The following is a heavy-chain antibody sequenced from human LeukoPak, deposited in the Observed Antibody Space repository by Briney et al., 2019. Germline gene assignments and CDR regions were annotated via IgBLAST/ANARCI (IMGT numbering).Heavy chain of an antibody. J-gene: IGHJ6*03. CDR3: AKHGSWVGGSYYYYYMDV. D-gene: IGHD6-13*01. Sequence: GGSLRLSCAASGFTFSSYAMSWVRQAPGKGLEWVSAISGSGGSTYYADSVKGRFTISRDNSKNTLYLQMNSLRAEDTAVYYCAKHGSWVGGSYYYYYMDVWGKGTTVTVSS. V-gene: IGHV3-23*01. CDR2: ISGSGGST. CDR1: GFTFSSYA.